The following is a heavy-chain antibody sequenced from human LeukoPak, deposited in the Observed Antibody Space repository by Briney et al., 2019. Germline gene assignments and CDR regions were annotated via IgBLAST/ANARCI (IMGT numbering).Heavy chain of an antibody. CDR2: ISGSGGST. CDR3: ARKMTTVTYGYYYYMDV. J-gene: IGHJ6*03. CDR1: GFTFSSYA. Sequence: GGSLRLSCAASGFTFSSYAMSWVRQAPGKGLEWVSAISGSGGSTYYADSVKGRFTISRDNPKNTLYLQMNSLRAEDTAVYYCARKMTTVTYGYYYYMDVWGKGTTVTVSS. D-gene: IGHD4-17*01. V-gene: IGHV3-23*01.